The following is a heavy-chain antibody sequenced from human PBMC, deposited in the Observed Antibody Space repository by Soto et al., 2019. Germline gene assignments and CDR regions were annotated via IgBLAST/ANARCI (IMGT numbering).Heavy chain of an antibody. V-gene: IGHV4-39*01. CDR3: AKQRTSVVTEAYFDS. D-gene: IGHD2-21*02. Sequence: WETLSLTCTVTGDSINNRSYYWGWISQPPGQGLEWIGSIYYSGSTYKNTSLNSHVPMTVNTSKLRFYLNLRSVHDSDTALYCCAKQRTSVVTEAYFDSWGQGSLVTVSS. J-gene: IGHJ4*02. CDR2: IYYSGST. CDR1: GDSINNRSYY.